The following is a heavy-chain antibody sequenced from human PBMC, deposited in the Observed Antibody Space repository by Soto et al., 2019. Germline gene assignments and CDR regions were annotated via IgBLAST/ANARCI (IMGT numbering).Heavy chain of an antibody. CDR3: ARALDRESYYQGFDY. CDR2: IFSSGSTT. CDR1: GFTFSDSY. D-gene: IGHD3-10*01. Sequence: QVQLVESGGGLVKPGGSLRLSCAASGFTFSDSYMGWIRQAPGKGLEWVSYIFSSGSTTYYADSVKGRFTISRDNAKNSLYLHMNSLRAEDTAVYYCARALDRESYYQGFDYWGQGTLVTVSS. J-gene: IGHJ4*02. V-gene: IGHV3-11*01.